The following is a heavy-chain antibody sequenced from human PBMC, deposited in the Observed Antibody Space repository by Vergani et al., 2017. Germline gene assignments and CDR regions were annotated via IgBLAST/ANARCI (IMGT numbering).Heavy chain of an antibody. Sequence: QVQLQESGPGLVKPSETLSLTCTVSGGSISSYYWSWIRQPPGKGLEWIGYIYYSGSTNYNPSLKSRVTISVDTSKNQFSLKLSSVTAADTAVYYCARTYSSGSYYYYYYMDVWGKGTTVTVSS. CDR3: ARTYSSGSYYYYYYMDV. D-gene: IGHD6-19*01. CDR2: IYYSGST. J-gene: IGHJ6*03. CDR1: GGSISSYY. V-gene: IGHV4-59*01.